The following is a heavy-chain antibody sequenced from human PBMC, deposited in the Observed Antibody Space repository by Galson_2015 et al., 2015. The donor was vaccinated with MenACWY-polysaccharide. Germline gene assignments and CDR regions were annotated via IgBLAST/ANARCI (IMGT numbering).Heavy chain of an antibody. J-gene: IGHJ6*02. CDR2: ISWNSGSI. V-gene: IGHV3-9*01. CDR1: GFTFDDYA. D-gene: IGHD2-2*02. CDR3: AKVSRHYTDYYYYGMDV. Sequence: SLRLSCAASGFTFDDYAMHWVRHAPGKGLEWVAGISWNSGSIGYADSVKGRFTISRDSAKNSLHLQMNSLRPEDTALYYCAKVSRHYTDYYYYGMDVWGQGTTVTVSS.